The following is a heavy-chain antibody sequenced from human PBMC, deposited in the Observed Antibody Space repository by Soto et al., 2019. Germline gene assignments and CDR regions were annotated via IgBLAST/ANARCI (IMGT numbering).Heavy chain of an antibody. Sequence: GASVKVSCKASGYTFTSYAMHWVRQAPGQRLEWMGWINAGNGNTKYSQKFQGRVTITRDTSASTAYVELSSLRSEDTAVYYCARSTYYDFWSGYNNWFDPWGQGTLVTVSS. CDR2: INAGNGNT. D-gene: IGHD3-3*01. V-gene: IGHV1-3*01. CDR1: GYTFTSYA. J-gene: IGHJ5*02. CDR3: ARSTYYDFWSGYNNWFDP.